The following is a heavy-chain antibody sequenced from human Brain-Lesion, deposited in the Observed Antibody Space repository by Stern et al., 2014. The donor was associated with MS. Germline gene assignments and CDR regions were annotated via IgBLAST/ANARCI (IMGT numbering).Heavy chain of an antibody. CDR3: ARGRVVPGFQYYATDV. D-gene: IGHD2-2*01. J-gene: IGHJ6*02. CDR1: GGSISSGGYY. CDR2: IFNRGSP. V-gene: IGHV4-61*02. Sequence: VQLVESGPGLVKPSQTLSLSCTVSGGSISSGGYYWSWIRQPAGKGLEWIGRIFNRGSPSYNPSLKSRVPISIDPSKNQFSLRLNSMTAADTAVYYCARGRVVPGFQYYATDVWGQGTTVIVSS.